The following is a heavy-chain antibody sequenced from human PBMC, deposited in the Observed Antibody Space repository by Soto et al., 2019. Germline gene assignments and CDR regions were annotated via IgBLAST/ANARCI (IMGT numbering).Heavy chain of an antibody. D-gene: IGHD3-10*01. J-gene: IGHJ4*02. Sequence: GESLKISCKGSGYSFTSYWIGWVRQMPGKGLEWMGIIYPGDSDTRYSPSFQGQVTISADKSISTAYLQWSSLKASDTAMHYCARQSMVRGVIIGRNFAYWGQGTLVTVSS. V-gene: IGHV5-51*01. CDR2: IYPGDSDT. CDR1: GYSFTSYW. CDR3: ARQSMVRGVIIGRNFAY.